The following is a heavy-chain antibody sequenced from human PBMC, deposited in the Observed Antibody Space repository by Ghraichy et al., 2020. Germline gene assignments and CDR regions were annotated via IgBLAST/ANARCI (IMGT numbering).Heavy chain of an antibody. CDR3: ARSSYYGGNSLPYVY. V-gene: IGHV4-61*02. CDR2: IYTSGST. Sequence: SETLSLTCTVSGGSISSGSYYWSWIRQPAGKGLEWIGRIYTSGSTNYNPSLKSRVTISVDTSKNQFSLKLSSVTAADTAVYYCARSSYYGGNSLPYVYWGQGTLVTVSS. CDR1: GGSISSGSYY. J-gene: IGHJ4*02. D-gene: IGHD4-23*01.